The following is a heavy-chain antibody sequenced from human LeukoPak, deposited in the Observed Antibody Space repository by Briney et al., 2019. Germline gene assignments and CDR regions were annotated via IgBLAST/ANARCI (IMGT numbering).Heavy chain of an antibody. V-gene: IGHV4-59*08. CDR3: ARRWNNYYDSSGYYDY. CDR2: IYYSGST. D-gene: IGHD3-22*01. J-gene: IGHJ4*02. CDR1: GGSISSYY. Sequence: SETLSLTCAVSGGSISSYYWSWIRQPPGKGLEWIGYIYYSGSTNYNPSIKSRVTISVDTSKNQFSLKLSSVTAADTAVYYCARRWNNYYDSSGYYDYWGQGTLVTVSS.